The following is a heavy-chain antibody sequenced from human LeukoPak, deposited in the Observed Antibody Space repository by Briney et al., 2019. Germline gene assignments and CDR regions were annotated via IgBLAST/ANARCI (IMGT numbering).Heavy chain of an antibody. CDR1: GGSISSSDW. V-gene: IGHV4-4*02. D-gene: IGHD3-10*01. CDR2: IYHSGTP. Sequence: PSETLSLTCTVAGGSISSSDWWSWVRQPPGKRLEWIGRIYHSGTPTYNPSLESRVTISVDKSKNQFSLKLTSVTAADTAVYYCARDHWFGDILLSPFEMWGRGTMVTVSS. J-gene: IGHJ3*02. CDR3: ARDHWFGDILLSPFEM.